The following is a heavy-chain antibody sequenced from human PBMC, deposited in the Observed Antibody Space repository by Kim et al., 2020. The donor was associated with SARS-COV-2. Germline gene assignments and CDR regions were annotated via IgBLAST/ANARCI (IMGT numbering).Heavy chain of an antibody. CDR2: INSFGRER. Sequence: GGSLRLSCEASGFSFSSYWMHWVRQAPGKGLVWVSRINSFGRERDYADSVKGRFTISRDNAKNTLYLQMNSLSVEDTAVYYCVRWDYGSGSLHYGLDVWGQGTTLTVSS. CDR1: GFSFSSYW. V-gene: IGHV3-74*01. D-gene: IGHD3-10*01. CDR3: VRWDYGSGSLHYGLDV. J-gene: IGHJ6*01.